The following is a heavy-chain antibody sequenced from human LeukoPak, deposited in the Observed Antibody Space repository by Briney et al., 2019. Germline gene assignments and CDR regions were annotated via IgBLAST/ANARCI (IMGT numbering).Heavy chain of an antibody. CDR2: ISSSSSYI. CDR3: ARGDIVVVVAATSDY. J-gene: IGHJ4*02. CDR1: GFTLSSYS. Sequence: GGSLRLSCAASGFTLSSYSMNWVRQAPGKGLEWVSSISSSSSYIYYADSVKGRFTISRDNAKNSLYLQMNSLRAEDTAVYYCARGDIVVVVAATSDYWGQGTLVTVSS. V-gene: IGHV3-21*01. D-gene: IGHD2-15*01.